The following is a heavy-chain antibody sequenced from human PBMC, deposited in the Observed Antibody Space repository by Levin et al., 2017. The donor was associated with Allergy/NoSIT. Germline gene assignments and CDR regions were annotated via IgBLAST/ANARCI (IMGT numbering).Heavy chain of an antibody. J-gene: IGHJ4*02. CDR2: MYYGGRS. V-gene: IGHV4-30-4*01. CDR1: GASISSGFYY. D-gene: IGHD5-18*01. CDR3: ARDLDGGYSFGFGVGY. Sequence: SETLSLTCSVSGASISSGFYYWSWIRQPPGKGLEWIGYMYYGGRSHHNPSLQSRVTISVDTSKNQFSLKLSSVTAADTAVYYCARDLDGGYSFGFGVGYWGQGTLVTVSS.